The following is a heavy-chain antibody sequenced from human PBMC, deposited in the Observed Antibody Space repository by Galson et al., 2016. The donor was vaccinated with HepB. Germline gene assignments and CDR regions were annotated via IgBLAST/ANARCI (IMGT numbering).Heavy chain of an antibody. Sequence: SLRLSCAASGFTFSNYAMSWVRQAPGKGLEWASEISASGVSTYYADSVKGRFTISRDNSKYTLYVQMDSLRAEDTAVYYCAKDRLGIGGVSDYWGQGTLVTVSS. CDR2: ISASGVST. V-gene: IGHV3-23*01. J-gene: IGHJ4*02. CDR3: AKDRLGIGGVSDY. D-gene: IGHD3-16*01. CDR1: GFTFSNYA.